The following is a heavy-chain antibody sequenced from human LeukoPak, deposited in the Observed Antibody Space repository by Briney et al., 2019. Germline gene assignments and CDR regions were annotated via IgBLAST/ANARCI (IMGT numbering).Heavy chain of an antibody. J-gene: IGHJ5*02. D-gene: IGHD2-15*01. CDR3: ARSQGYCSGGSCLQGDWFDP. CDR1: GYSFTNYW. CDR2: IYPGDSDT. Sequence: PGESLKISCKGSGYSFTNYWIGWVRQMPGEGLEWMGIIYPGDSDTRYSPSFQGQVTISADKSISTAYLQWGSLKASDTAMYYCARSQGYCSGGSCLQGDWFDPWGQGTLVTVSS. V-gene: IGHV5-51*01.